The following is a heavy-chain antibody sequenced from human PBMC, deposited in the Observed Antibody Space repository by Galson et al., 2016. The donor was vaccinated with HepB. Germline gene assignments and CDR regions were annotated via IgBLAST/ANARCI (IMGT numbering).Heavy chain of an antibody. CDR1: GFTFSSNA. D-gene: IGHD3-10*01. Sequence: SLRLSCAASGFTFSSNAMSWVRQAPGKGLEWVSYISIGSSRIYYADSVKGRFTISRDNAKNSLFLQMNSLRDEDTAVYFCVGDRDGQRHMVHGEYWGQGTLVTVSS. CDR2: ISIGSSRI. CDR3: VGDRDGQRHMVHGEY. V-gene: IGHV3-48*02. J-gene: IGHJ4*02.